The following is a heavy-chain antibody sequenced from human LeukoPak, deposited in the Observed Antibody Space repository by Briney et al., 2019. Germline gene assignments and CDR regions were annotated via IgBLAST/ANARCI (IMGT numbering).Heavy chain of an antibody. V-gene: IGHV6-1*01. CDR1: GDSDSNNSAA. CDR3: ARGARSSVDY. D-gene: IGHD6-19*01. Sequence: SQTLSLTCAIPGDSDSNNSAAWNWIRQSPSRGLEWLGGTYYRSKWYNDYAVSVKSRITINPDTSKNQFSLQLNSVTPEDTAVYYCARGARSSVDYWGQGTLVTVSS. CDR2: TYYRSKWYN. J-gene: IGHJ4*02.